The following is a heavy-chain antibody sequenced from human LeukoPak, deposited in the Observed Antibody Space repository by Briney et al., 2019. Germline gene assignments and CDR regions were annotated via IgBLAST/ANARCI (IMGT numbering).Heavy chain of an antibody. CDR1: GDSISSYY. Sequence: SETLSLTCTVSGDSISSYYWSWIRQPPGKGLEWIGYIYYSGSTNYNPSLKSRVTISVDTSKNQFSLKLSSVTAADTAVYYCARDRGAPPYYYYYMDVWGKGTTVTVSS. CDR3: ARDRGAPPYYYYYMDV. J-gene: IGHJ6*03. V-gene: IGHV4-59*01. CDR2: IYYSGST. D-gene: IGHD3-10*01.